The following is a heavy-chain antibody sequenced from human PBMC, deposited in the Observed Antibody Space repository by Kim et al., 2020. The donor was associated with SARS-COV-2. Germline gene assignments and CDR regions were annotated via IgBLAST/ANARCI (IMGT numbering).Heavy chain of an antibody. CDR1: GFTFSSYS. V-gene: IGHV3-21*01. CDR2: ISSTSSYI. CDR3: AREDIWNFFDS. Sequence: GGSLRLSCAASGFTFSSYSMNWVRQAPGKGLEWVSSISSTSSYIYYADSVKGRFTVSRDNAQNSLYLQMNSLRGEDTAVYYCAREDIWNFFDSWGQGTLV. J-gene: IGHJ4*02. D-gene: IGHD1-20*01.